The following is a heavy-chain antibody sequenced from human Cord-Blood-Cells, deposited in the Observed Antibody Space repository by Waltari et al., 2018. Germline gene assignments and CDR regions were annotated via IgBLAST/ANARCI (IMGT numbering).Heavy chain of an antibody. Sequence: QVQLQQWGAGLLKPSETLSLTCAVYGGSFSGYYWSWIRQPPGKGLEWIGGINHSGSTNYNPSLKSRVTISVDTSKNQFSLKLSSVTAADTAVYYCARHAIRTFDYWGQGTLVTVSS. CDR3: ARHAIRTFDY. CDR1: GGSFSGYY. CDR2: INHSGST. V-gene: IGHV4-34*01. J-gene: IGHJ4*02. D-gene: IGHD2-8*01.